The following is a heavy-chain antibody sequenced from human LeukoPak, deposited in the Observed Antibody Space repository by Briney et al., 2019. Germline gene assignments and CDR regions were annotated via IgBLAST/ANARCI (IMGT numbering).Heavy chain of an antibody. Sequence: ASVKVSCKTSGYTFTDYYTHWVRQAPGQGLEWMGRINPNSGDTNYAQKFLGRVTMTRDTSISTAYMELSSLTSDDTAVYYCARGGRQWLVRWTFDYWGQGTLVTVSS. V-gene: IGHV1-2*02. D-gene: IGHD6-19*01. CDR1: GYTFTDYY. CDR2: INPNSGDT. J-gene: IGHJ4*02. CDR3: ARGGRQWLVRWTFDY.